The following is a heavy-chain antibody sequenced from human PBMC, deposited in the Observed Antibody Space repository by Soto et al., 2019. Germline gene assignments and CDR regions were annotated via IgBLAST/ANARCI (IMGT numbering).Heavy chain of an antibody. CDR1: GFPFSNYG. CDR3: AKDSLHFIRAHAYSFDL. D-gene: IGHD3-10*01. V-gene: IGHV3-30*18. J-gene: IGHJ4*02. Sequence: QVQLVESGGGVVQPGTSLRLSCAGSGFPFSNYGMHWVRQVPGKGLEWVAVISYDGRNEYYPDSMKGRFTISRDNSKNTLYLQMNSLRTEDTALYFCAKDSLHFIRAHAYSFDLWGQGTLVTVSS. CDR2: ISYDGRNE.